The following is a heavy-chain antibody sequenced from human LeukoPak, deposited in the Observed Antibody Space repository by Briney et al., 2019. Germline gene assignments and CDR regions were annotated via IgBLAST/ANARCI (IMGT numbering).Heavy chain of an antibody. D-gene: IGHD6-6*01. CDR1: GFTFGDFG. Sequence: GGSLRLSCAASGFTFGDFGMSWVRQAPGKGLEWVSDINWNGGSTGYADSVKGRFTISRDNAKNSLYLQMNSLRAEDTALYYCAREEQLGNYYYYYMDVWGKGTTVTVSS. V-gene: IGHV3-20*04. J-gene: IGHJ6*03. CDR2: INWNGGST. CDR3: AREEQLGNYYYYYMDV.